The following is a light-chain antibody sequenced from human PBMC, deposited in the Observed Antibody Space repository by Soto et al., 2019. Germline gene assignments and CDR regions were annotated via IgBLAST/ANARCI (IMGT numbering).Light chain of an antibody. J-gene: IGKJ4*01. CDR2: GAS. V-gene: IGKV3-15*01. CDR3: QNYKKGPHLT. CDR1: QSVGNN. Sequence: EIVMTQSPATLSVSPGESATLSCRASQSVGNNLAWYQHAPGQSPRLLLYGASTRASGVPARFSGSGSGTEFTLTITSLQSEDFGMYYCQNYKKGPHLTFGGGTKVEIK.